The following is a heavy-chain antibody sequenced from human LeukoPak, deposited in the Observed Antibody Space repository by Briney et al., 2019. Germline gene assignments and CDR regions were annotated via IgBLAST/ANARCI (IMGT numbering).Heavy chain of an antibody. CDR1: GFTFDDYA. CDR3: AKDGLTGWEGPDH. V-gene: IGHV3-43D*03. CDR2: ISWDGGST. J-gene: IGHJ4*02. D-gene: IGHD1-26*01. Sequence: GGSLRLSCAASGFTFDDYAMHWVRQAPGKGLEWVSLISWDGGSTYYADSVKGRFTISRDNSKNSLYLQMNSLRAEDTALYYCAKDGLTGWEGPDHWGQGTLVTVSS.